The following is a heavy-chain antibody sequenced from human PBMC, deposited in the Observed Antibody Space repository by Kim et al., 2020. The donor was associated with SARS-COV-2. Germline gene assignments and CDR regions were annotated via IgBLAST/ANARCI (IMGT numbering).Heavy chain of an antibody. D-gene: IGHD6-19*01. Sequence: ASVKVSCKASGYTFTSYAMHWVRQAPGQRLEWMGWINAGNGNTKYSQKFQGRVTITRDTSASTAYMELSSLRSEDTAVYYCARGLRFREAVAGTGTLGYWGQGTLVTVSS. V-gene: IGHV1-3*01. J-gene: IGHJ4*02. CDR1: GYTFTSYA. CDR3: ARGLRFREAVAGTGTLGY. CDR2: INAGNGNT.